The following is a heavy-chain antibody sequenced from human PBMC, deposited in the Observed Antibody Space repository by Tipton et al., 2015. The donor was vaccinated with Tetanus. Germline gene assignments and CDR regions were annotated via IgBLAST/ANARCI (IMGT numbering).Heavy chain of an antibody. CDR2: INSDGSKK. D-gene: IGHD2-2*01. V-gene: IGHV3-7*01. CDR1: DFTVSNYW. CDR3: AGVVSTQI. Sequence: SLRLSCAASDFTVSNYWLTWIRQAPGRGLEWVANINSDGSKKYYVDSVKGRFTISRDNSKNSLFLQMNSLGAEDTAVYYCAGVVSTQIWGQVSLVTVSS. J-gene: IGHJ1*01.